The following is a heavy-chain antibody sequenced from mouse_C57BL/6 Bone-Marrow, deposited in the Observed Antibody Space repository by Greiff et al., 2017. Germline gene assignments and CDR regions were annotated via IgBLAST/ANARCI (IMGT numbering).Heavy chain of an antibody. J-gene: IGHJ3*01. V-gene: IGHV1-5*01. CDR2: IYPGNGDT. Sequence: EVQLQQSGTVLARPGASVKMSCKTSGFTFTSYCMHWVKQRPEQGLEWIGAIYPGNGDTRYNPKFKGKAKLTAVTSSSTAYMELSSLTTEDSAVYYCTSAFDYYGSSRWFAYWGQGTLVTVSA. CDR1: GFTFTSYC. CDR3: TSAFDYYGSSRWFAY. D-gene: IGHD1-1*01.